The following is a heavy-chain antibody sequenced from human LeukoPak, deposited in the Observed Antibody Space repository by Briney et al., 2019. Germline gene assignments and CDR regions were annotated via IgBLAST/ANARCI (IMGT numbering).Heavy chain of an antibody. Sequence: GGSLRLSCAASGFTFNIYAMHWVRQAPGKGLEWVALITYDGGNTKYADSGKGRFTISRDNSKSTLYLQMSSLRAEDTAVYYCATDKSFFDSRSHQGFNYWGQGTLVTVSS. V-gene: IGHV3-30*15. CDR3: ATDKSFFDSRSHQGFNY. D-gene: IGHD3-3*01. CDR1: GFTFNIYA. CDR2: ITYDGGNT. J-gene: IGHJ4*02.